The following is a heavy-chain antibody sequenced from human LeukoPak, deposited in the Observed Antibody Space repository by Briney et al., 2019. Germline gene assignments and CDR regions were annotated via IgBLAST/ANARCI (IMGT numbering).Heavy chain of an antibody. CDR1: GFTFSSYA. D-gene: IGHD6-13*01. Sequence: TGGSLRLSCAASGFTFSSYAMSWVRQAPGKGLEWVSAISGSGGSTYYADSVKGRFTISRDNSKNTLYLQMNSLRAEDTAVYYCAKDVSSSWYHDAFDIWGQGTMVTVSS. V-gene: IGHV3-23*01. CDR3: AKDVSSSWYHDAFDI. CDR2: ISGSGGST. J-gene: IGHJ3*02.